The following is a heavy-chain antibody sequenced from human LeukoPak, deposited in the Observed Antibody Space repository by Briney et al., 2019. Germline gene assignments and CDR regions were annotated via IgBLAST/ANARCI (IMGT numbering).Heavy chain of an antibody. CDR1: GFIISSNY. CDR2: IYSDGST. V-gene: IGHV3-53*01. J-gene: IGHJ4*02. CDR3: ARGTGIAAASVY. Sequence: PGGSLRLFCAASGFIISSNYMSWVRQAPRKGLEWVSVIYSDGSTYYAVSVKGRFTISRDNSKITLYLQMSSFRAEDTALYYCARGTGIAAASVYWGQGTLVTVSS. D-gene: IGHD6-13*01.